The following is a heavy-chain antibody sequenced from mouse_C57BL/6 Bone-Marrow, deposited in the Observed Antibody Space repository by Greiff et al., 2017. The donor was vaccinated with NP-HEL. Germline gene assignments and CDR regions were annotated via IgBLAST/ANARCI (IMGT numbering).Heavy chain of an antibody. CDR2: IYPGSGNT. J-gene: IGHJ1*03. Sequence: VQLQQSGAELVRPGAPVKLSCKASGYTFTDYYINWVKQRPGQGLEWIARIYPGSGNTYYNEKFKGKATLTAEKSSSTAYMQLSSLTSEDSAVYFCARGDDGYYYWYFDVWGTGTTVTVSS. CDR3: ARGDDGYYYWYFDV. CDR1: GYTFTDYY. V-gene: IGHV1-76*01. D-gene: IGHD2-3*01.